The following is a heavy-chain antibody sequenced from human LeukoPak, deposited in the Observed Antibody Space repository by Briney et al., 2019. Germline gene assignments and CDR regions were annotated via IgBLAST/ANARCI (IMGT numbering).Heavy chain of an antibody. Sequence: GGSLRLSCAASGFIFKSYWMSWVRQAPGKGLEWVANIKQDGSEENYVDSVRGRFTISRDNAKKSLYLQMNSLRAEDTAVYYCARDRSGYSGYDFFDYWGQGALVTVSS. CDR3: ARDRSGYSGYDFFDY. CDR1: GFIFKSYW. V-gene: IGHV3-7*01. CDR2: IKQDGSEE. J-gene: IGHJ4*02. D-gene: IGHD5-12*01.